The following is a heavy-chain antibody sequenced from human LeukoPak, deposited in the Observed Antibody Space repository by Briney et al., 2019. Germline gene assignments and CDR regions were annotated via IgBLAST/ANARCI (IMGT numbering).Heavy chain of an antibody. V-gene: IGHV3-9*03. D-gene: IGHD3-3*01. J-gene: IGHJ4*02. CDR2: ISWNSGSI. CDR3: AKGGLRFRSGIDY. Sequence: TGGSLRLSCAASGFTFDDYAMHWVRQAPGKGLEWVSGISWNSGSIGYADSVKGRFTISRDNAKNSLYLQMNSLRAEDMALYYCAKGGLRFRSGIDYWGQGTLVTVSS. CDR1: GFTFDDYA.